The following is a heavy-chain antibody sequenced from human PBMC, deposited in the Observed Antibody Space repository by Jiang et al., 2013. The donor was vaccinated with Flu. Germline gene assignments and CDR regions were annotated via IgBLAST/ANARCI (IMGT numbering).Heavy chain of an antibody. CDR1: GYTFTSYG. J-gene: IGHJ4*02. CDR2: ISAYNGNT. CDR3: ARDRKGVWIQLWPGSYFDY. D-gene: IGHD5-18*01. Sequence: SGAEVKKPGASVKVSCKASGYTFTSYGISWVRQAPGQGLEWMGWISAYNGNTNYAQKLQGGVTMTTDTSTSTAYMELRSLRSDDTAVYYCARDRKGVWIQLWPGSYFDYWGQGTLVTVSS. V-gene: IGHV1-18*04.